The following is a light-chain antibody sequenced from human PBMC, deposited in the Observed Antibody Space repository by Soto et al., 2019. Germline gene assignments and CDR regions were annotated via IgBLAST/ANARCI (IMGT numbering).Light chain of an antibody. Sequence: DIQMTQSPSTLAASVGDRVTITCRASLSIRSWFAWYQQKPGKAPKILIYKASGLERAAPSRFSGSGSGTEFTLTISSLQPDDSATDSCLQSNSDPWTFGQGTKVEIK. J-gene: IGKJ1*01. CDR2: KAS. CDR3: LQSNSDPWT. V-gene: IGKV1-5*03. CDR1: LSIRSW.